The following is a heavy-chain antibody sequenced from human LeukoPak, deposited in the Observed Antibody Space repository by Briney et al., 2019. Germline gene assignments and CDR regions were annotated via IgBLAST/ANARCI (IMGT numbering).Heavy chain of an antibody. J-gene: IGHJ4*02. V-gene: IGHV1-2*02. D-gene: IGHD4-17*01. CDR1: RYPFSDYY. Sequence: ASVKVSCKASRYPFSDYYIHWVRQAPGQGLEWMGWINPQSRGTKYAPKFQDRVTMTRDTSTSTTYLEVSRLQSDDTAVYYCGGPNLYGIDSWGRGTLVTVSS. CDR3: GGPNLYGIDS. CDR2: INPQSRGT.